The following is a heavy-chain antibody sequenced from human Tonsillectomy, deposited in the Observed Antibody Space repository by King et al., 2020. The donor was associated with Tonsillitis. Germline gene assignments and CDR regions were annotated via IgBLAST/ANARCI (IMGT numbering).Heavy chain of an antibody. V-gene: IGHV1-2*02. CDR1: GYTFTGYY. D-gene: IGHD3-22*01. J-gene: IGHJ4*02. CDR3: ARDTPLGYDSSGYYHDY. CDR2: INPNSGGT. Sequence: VQLVESGAEVKKPGASVKVSCKASGYTFTGYYMHWVRQAPGQGLEWMGWINPNSGGTNYAQKFQGTVTMTRDTSISTAYMELSRLRSDDTAVYYCARDTPLGYDSSGYYHDYWGQGTLVTVSS.